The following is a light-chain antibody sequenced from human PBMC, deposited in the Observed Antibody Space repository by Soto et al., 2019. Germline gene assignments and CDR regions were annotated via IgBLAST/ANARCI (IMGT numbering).Light chain of an antibody. CDR1: QSVSATY. J-gene: IGKJ1*01. V-gene: IGKV3-20*01. CDR2: CAS. Sequence: EIVLTKSPGTLSLSPGERATLSCWTSQSVSATYFAWYQHKPGQAPRLLIYCASSRATGIPDRFSGSGSGTDFTLTISRLEPEDFAVYYCQQYGRIPWTFVQGTKVEIK. CDR3: QQYGRIPWT.